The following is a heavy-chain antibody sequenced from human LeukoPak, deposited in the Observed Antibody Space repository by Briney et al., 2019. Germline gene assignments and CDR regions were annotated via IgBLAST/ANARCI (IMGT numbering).Heavy chain of an antibody. CDR1: GFTFSGYA. Sequence: PGGSLRLSCAASGFTFSGYAMSWARQAPGKGLEWVSAISGSGGSTYCADSVKGRFTISRDNSKNTLYLQMNSLRAEDTAVYYCAKLAQWLVRGWFDPWGQGTLVTVSS. V-gene: IGHV3-23*01. CDR3: AKLAQWLVRGWFDP. J-gene: IGHJ5*02. D-gene: IGHD6-19*01. CDR2: ISGSGGST.